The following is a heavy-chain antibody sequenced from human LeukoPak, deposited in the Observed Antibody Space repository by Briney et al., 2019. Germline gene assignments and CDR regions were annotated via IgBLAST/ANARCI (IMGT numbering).Heavy chain of an antibody. V-gene: IGHV1-46*01. CDR1: GYTFTSYY. Sequence: ASVKVSCKASGYTFTSYYMHWVRQAPGQGLEWPGVINPSVGSTTNAQRFQGRVTMTRDTSTSTVYMELSSLRSEDTAVYYCAKAYGDYFEDWGQGTLVTVSS. D-gene: IGHD4-17*01. CDR3: AKAYGDYFED. J-gene: IGHJ4*02. CDR2: INPSVGST.